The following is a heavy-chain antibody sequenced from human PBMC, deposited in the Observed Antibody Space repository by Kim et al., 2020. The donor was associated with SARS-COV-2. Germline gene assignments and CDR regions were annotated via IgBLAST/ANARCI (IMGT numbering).Heavy chain of an antibody. CDR3: ARPSSRRLTMVRGVIGAFDI. CDR2: ISYDGSNK. V-gene: IGHV3-30*04. J-gene: IGHJ3*02. CDR1: GFTFSSYA. D-gene: IGHD3-10*01. Sequence: GGSLRLSCAASGFTFSSYAMHWVRQAPGKGLEWVAVISYDGSNKYYADSVKGRFTISRDNSKNTLYLQMNSLRAEDTAVYYCARPSSRRLTMVRGVIGAFDIWGQGTMVTVSS.